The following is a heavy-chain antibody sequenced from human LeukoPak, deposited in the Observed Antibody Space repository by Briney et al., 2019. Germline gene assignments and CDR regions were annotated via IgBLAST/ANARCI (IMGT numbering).Heavy chain of an antibody. CDR2: IYNTGST. CDR1: GYFVSSGYY. CDR3: ASRTTVTNALSFDY. J-gene: IGHJ4*02. V-gene: IGHV4-38-2*01. D-gene: IGHD4-11*01. Sequence: SETLSLTCGVSGYFVSSGYYWGWIRQPPGKGLEWIGNIYNTGSTYYNPSLKSQVTISVDTSNNQFSLKLSSVTSADTAVYYCASRTTVTNALSFDYWGQGSLVIVSS.